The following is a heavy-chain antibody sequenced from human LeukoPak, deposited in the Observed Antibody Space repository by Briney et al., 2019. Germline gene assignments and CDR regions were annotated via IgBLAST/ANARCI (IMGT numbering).Heavy chain of an antibody. D-gene: IGHD3-22*01. CDR1: GGSISGGDYY. CDR2: IYYRGST. CDR3: ARGHYIDSSLGFAY. Sequence: SETLSLSCTVSGGSISGGDYYWSWIRQPPGKGLELIEYIYYRGSTYYNPSLKSRPSISVDTSKNQFSLKLSSVTAADTAVYYCARGHYIDSSLGFAYWGQGTLVTVSS. J-gene: IGHJ4*02. V-gene: IGHV4-30-4*01.